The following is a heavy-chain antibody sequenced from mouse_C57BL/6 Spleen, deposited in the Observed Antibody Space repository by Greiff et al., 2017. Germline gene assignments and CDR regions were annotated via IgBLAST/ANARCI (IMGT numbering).Heavy chain of an antibody. V-gene: IGHV1-19*01. CDR3: ARRITSCVFDY. CDR1: GYTFTDYY. D-gene: IGHD1-1*01. J-gene: IGHJ2*01. Sequence: EVQLQQSGPVLVKPGASVKMSCKASGYTFTDYYMNWVKQSHGKSLEWIGVINPYNGGTSYNQKFKGKATLTVDKSSSTAYMELNSLTSEDSAVYYRARRITSCVFDYWGQGTTLTVAS. CDR2: INPYNGGT.